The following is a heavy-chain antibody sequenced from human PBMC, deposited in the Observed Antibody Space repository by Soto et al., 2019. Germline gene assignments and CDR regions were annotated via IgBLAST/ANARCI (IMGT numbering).Heavy chain of an antibody. CDR2: IIPILGIA. J-gene: IGHJ6*02. Sequence: QVQLVQSGAEVKKPGSSVKVSCKASGGTVSSYTISWVRQAPGQGLEWMGRIIPILGIANYAQKFQGRVTITADKSTSTAYMELSSLRSEDTAVYYCARMLVVVPATLHGMDVWGQGTTVTVSS. CDR3: ARMLVVVPATLHGMDV. CDR1: GGTVSSYT. V-gene: IGHV1-69*02. D-gene: IGHD2-2*01.